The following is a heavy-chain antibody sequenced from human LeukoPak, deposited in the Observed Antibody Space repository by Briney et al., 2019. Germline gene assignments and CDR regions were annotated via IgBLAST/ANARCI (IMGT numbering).Heavy chain of an antibody. V-gene: IGHV3-48*04. CDR2: ISSSGSTI. J-gene: IGHJ4*02. CDR3: ARSGGSGREGGLNFDY. CDR1: GFTFSSYW. Sequence: PGGSLRLSCAASGFTFSSYWMSWVRQAPGKGLEWVSYISSSGSTIYYADSVKGRFTISRDNAKNSLYLQMNSLRAEDTAVYYCARSGGSGREGGLNFDYWGQGTLVTVSS. D-gene: IGHD3-10*01.